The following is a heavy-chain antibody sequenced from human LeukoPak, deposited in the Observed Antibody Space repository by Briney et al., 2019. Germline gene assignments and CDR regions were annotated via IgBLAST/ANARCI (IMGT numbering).Heavy chain of an antibody. CDR1: GFTFSSYG. D-gene: IGHD3-10*01. CDR3: AKEYGSGSYYPY. Sequence: GGSLRVSCAASGFTFSSYGMNWVRQAPGKGLEWVSAISGSGGSTYYADSVKGRFTISRDNSKDTLYLQMNSLRAEDTAVYYCAKEYGSGSYYPYWGQGTLVTVSS. J-gene: IGHJ4*02. CDR2: ISGSGGST. V-gene: IGHV3-23*01.